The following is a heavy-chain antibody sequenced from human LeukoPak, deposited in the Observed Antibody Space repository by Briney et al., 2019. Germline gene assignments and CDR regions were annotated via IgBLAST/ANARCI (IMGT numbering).Heavy chain of an antibody. V-gene: IGHV4-59*01. CDR1: GGSISSYY. J-gene: IGHJ4*02. CDR3: ARGEDYDSSDYFDY. CDR2: IYYSGST. D-gene: IGHD3-22*01. Sequence: IPSETLSLTCTVSGGSISSYYWSWIRQPPGKGLEWIGYIYYSGSTNYNPSLKSRVTISVDTSKNQFSLKLSSVTAADTAVYYCARGEDYDSSDYFDYWGQGTLVTVSS.